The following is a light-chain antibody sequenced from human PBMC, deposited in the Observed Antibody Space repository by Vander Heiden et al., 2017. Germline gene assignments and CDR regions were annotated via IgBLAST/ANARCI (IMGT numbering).Light chain of an antibody. CDR2: DVS. CDR3: SSYKSSSTPRV. CDR1: SSDVGGYDY. J-gene: IGLJ2*01. Sequence: QSALTQPASVSGSPGQSITISCTGTSSDVGGYDYVSWYQQHPGKAPKLIIYDVSNRPSGVSNRFSGSKSANTASLTISGLQAEDEADYYCSSYKSSSTPRVFGGGTKLTGL. V-gene: IGLV2-14*03.